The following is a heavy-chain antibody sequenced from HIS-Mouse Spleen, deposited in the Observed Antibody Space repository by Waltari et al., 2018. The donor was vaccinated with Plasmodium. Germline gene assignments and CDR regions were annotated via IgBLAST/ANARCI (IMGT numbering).Heavy chain of an antibody. CDR1: GFTFSVYW. J-gene: IGHJ2*01. Sequence: EVQLVESGGGLVQPGGSLRLSCAASGFTFSVYWMSWVRQAPGKGLELVANIKQDVSEKYYEDSVKGRFTISRDNAKNALYLQMNSLRAEDTAVYYCASSWYWYFDLWGRGTLVTVSS. D-gene: IGHD6-13*01. V-gene: IGHV3-7*01. CDR2: IKQDVSEK. CDR3: ASSWYWYFDL.